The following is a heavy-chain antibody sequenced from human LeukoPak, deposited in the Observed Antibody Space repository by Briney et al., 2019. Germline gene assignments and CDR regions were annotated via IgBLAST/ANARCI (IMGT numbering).Heavy chain of an antibody. Sequence: GGSLRLSCAVSGLAVSSNYMSWVRQAPGKGLEWVSAIYSGGSTFYADSVKGRFTISRDNSKNTLYLQMNSLRAEDTAVYYCARDPYNSGSSYFDYWGQGTLVTVSS. D-gene: IGHD3-10*01. CDR2: IYSGGST. CDR1: GLAVSSNY. V-gene: IGHV3-53*01. CDR3: ARDPYNSGSSYFDY. J-gene: IGHJ4*02.